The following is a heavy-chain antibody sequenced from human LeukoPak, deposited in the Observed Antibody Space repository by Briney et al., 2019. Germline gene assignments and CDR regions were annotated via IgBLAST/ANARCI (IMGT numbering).Heavy chain of an antibody. D-gene: IGHD1-26*01. CDR1: GGSISSSSYY. Sequence: SETLSLTCTVSGGSISSSSYYWGWIRQPPGKGLEWIGSIYYSGSTYYNPSLKSRVTISADTSKNQFSLKLSSVTAADTAVYYCARATGNRSQRVGAHRAFDIWGQGTMVTVSS. V-gene: IGHV4-39*01. CDR3: ARATGNRSQRVGAHRAFDI. J-gene: IGHJ3*02. CDR2: IYYSGST.